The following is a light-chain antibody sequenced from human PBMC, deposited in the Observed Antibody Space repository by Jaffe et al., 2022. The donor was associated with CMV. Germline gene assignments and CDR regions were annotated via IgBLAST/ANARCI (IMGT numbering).Light chain of an antibody. J-gene: IGKJ2*01. CDR1: QSVTSSY. Sequence: IVLTQSPGTLSLSPGERATLSCRASQSVTSSYVAWYQQKAGQAPRLLIYGASSRATGIPDRFSGSGSGTDFTLTISRLEPEDFAVYYCQQYGRSPHTFGQGTKLEIK. CDR3: QQYGRSPHT. V-gene: IGKV3-20*01. CDR2: GAS.